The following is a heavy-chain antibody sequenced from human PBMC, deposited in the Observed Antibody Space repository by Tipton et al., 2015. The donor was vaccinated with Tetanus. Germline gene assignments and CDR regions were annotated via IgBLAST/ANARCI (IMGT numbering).Heavy chain of an antibody. Sequence: SLRLSCAASGFTFSSYAMSWVRQAPGKGLEWVSAISGSGGSTYYADSVKGRFTISRDNSKNTLYLQMNSLRAEDTAVYYCARAVKSEYDILTGYYPYYFDYWGQGTLVTVSS. V-gene: IGHV3-23*01. CDR1: GFTFSSYA. CDR2: ISGSGGST. D-gene: IGHD3-9*01. J-gene: IGHJ4*02. CDR3: ARAVKSEYDILTGYYPYYFDY.